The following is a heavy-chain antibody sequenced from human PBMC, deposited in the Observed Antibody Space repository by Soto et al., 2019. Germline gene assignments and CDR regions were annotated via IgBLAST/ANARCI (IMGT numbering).Heavy chain of an antibody. CDR2: ISYDGSNK. CDR3: AKDLDGN. Sequence: XGSLRLSCAASGFTFSSYGMHWVRQAPGKGLDWVAVISYDGSNKYYADSVKGRFTISRDNSKNTLYLQMNSLRAEDTAVYYCAKDLDGNWGQGTLVTVSS. CDR1: GFTFSSYG. J-gene: IGHJ4*02. V-gene: IGHV3-30*18.